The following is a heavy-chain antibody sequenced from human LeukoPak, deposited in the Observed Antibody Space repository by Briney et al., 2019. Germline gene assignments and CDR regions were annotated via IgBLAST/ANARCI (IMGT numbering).Heavy chain of an antibody. J-gene: IGHJ3*02. D-gene: IGHD3-22*01. Sequence: PGGSLRLSCAASGFSFSDYYMSWLRQAPGKGLEWVSYISSSGSYTNYADSVKGRFTISRDNAKNSLYLQMNSLRAEDTAVYYCARSITMIVVVIPYDAFDIWGQGTMVTVSS. CDR1: GFSFSDYY. CDR2: ISSSGSYT. V-gene: IGHV3-11*03. CDR3: ARSITMIVVVIPYDAFDI.